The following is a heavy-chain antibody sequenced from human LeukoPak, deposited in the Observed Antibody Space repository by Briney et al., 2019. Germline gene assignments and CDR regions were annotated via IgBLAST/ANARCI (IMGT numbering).Heavy chain of an antibody. Sequence: SETPSLTCTVSGGSISSGGYYWSWIRQHPGKGLEWIGYIYYSGSTYYNPSLKSRVTISVDTSKNQFSLKLSSVTAADTAVYYCARASVIAAAGLDYWGQGTLVTVSS. CDR2: IYYSGST. J-gene: IGHJ4*02. V-gene: IGHV4-31*03. CDR1: GGSISSGGYY. CDR3: ARASVIAAAGLDY. D-gene: IGHD6-13*01.